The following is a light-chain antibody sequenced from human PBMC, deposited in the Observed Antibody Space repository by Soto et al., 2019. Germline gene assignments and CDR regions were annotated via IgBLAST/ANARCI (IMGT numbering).Light chain of an antibody. CDR2: RSN. CDR1: SSNIGINS. CDR3: AAWDDSLRVSCA. V-gene: IGLV1-47*01. Sequence: QSVLTQPPSASGTPGQRVTISCSGSSSNIGINSVNWYQQVPGTAPKLLIYRSNQRPSGVPDRFSGAKSGTSASLAISGLRSEDEAEYYCAAWDDSLRVSCAVGTGTKLTVL. J-gene: IGLJ1*01.